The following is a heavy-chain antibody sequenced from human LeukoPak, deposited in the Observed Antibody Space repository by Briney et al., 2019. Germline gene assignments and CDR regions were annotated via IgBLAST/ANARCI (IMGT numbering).Heavy chain of an antibody. CDR2: ISSSSSYI. D-gene: IGHD5-12*01. J-gene: IGHJ4*02. CDR3: ARARGYSGYAYFDY. CDR1: GFTFSSYS. V-gene: IGHV3-21*04. Sequence: GGSLRLSCAASGFTFSSYSMNWVRQAPGKGLEWVSSISSSSSYIYYADSVKGRFTISRDNAKNSLYLQMNSLRAEDTAVYYCARARGYSGYAYFDYWGQGTLVTVSS.